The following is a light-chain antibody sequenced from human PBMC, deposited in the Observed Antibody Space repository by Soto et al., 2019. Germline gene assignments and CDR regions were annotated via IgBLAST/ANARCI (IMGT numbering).Light chain of an antibody. CDR1: QSVSSSY. CDR3: QQYGSSPVT. CDR2: GAS. V-gene: IGKV3-20*01. Sequence: EIVLTQSPGTLSLSPGERATLSCRASQSVSSSYLAWYQQKPGQAPRLLIYGASSRATGIPDRFSGSGSGTDFTLTISRLEPEDFALYYCQQYGSSPVTFGQGTKLEIK. J-gene: IGKJ2*01.